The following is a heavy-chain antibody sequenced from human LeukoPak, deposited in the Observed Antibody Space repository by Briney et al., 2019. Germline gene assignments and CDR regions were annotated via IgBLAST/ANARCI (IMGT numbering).Heavy chain of an antibody. Sequence: SETLSLTCAVYGGSFSGYYWSWIRQPPGKGLEWIGEINHSGSTNSNPSLKSRVTISVDTSKNQFSLKLSSVTAADTAVYYCARGQWLVAARKKNWFDPWGQGTLVTVSS. V-gene: IGHV4-34*01. CDR1: GGSFSGYY. CDR2: INHSGST. D-gene: IGHD2-15*01. CDR3: ARGQWLVAARKKNWFDP. J-gene: IGHJ5*02.